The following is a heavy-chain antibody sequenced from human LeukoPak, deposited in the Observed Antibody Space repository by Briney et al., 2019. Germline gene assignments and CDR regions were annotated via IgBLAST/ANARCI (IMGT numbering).Heavy chain of an antibody. CDR3: ARGVSGSSGWYFDY. J-gene: IGHJ4*02. V-gene: IGHV1-18*01. CDR2: FNPENGNT. D-gene: IGHD6-19*01. CDR1: GYTFTSYG. Sequence: ASVKVSCKASGYTFTSYGISWVRQAPGQGLEWMGWFNPENGNTNYAQKLQGRVTMTTDTSTSTAYMELRSLRSDDTAVYYCARGVSGSSGWYFDYWGQGTLVTVSS.